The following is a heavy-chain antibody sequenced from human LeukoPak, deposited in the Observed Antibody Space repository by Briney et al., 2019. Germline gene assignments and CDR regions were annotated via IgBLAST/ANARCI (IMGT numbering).Heavy chain of an antibody. J-gene: IGHJ4*02. V-gene: IGHV3-23*01. D-gene: IGHD3-3*01. CDR1: RFDFSSDA. Sequence: PGRSLRLSCADSRFDFSSDAMDCVCQSSGKEQKWVSVISTSGGHTYYADSVKGRFTISRDNSKNTLYLQMNSLRVEDTAVDYCAKGPEWPPMDWGQGTLVTVSS. CDR3: AKGPEWPPMD. CDR2: ISTSGGHT.